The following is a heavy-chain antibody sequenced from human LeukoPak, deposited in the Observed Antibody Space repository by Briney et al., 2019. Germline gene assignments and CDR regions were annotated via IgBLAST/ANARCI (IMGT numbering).Heavy chain of an antibody. CDR2: ICKSGST. Sequence: SETLSLTCAVSGDSINSYYWSWIRQPPGKGLEWLGYICKSGSTNYNPSLKSRITISVDTSKNQFSLKLTSVTAADTAVYYCARGGGETYSYGYYFDYWGQGTLVTVSS. J-gene: IGHJ4*02. V-gene: IGHV4-59*01. CDR1: GDSINSYY. D-gene: IGHD5-18*01. CDR3: ARGGGETYSYGYYFDY.